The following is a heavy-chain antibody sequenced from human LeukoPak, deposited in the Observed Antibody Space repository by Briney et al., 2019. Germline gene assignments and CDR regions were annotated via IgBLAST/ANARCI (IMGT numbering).Heavy chain of an antibody. CDR1: GFTFSSYG. CDR2: ISYDGSNK. V-gene: IGHV3-30*18. Sequence: PGGSLRLSCAASGFTFSSYGMHWVRQAPGKGLEWVAVISYDGSNKYYADSVKGRFTISRDNSKNTLYLQMNSLRVEDTAVYYCGKDDSKIQPFDSWGQGPLVTVSS. D-gene: IGHD5-18*01. J-gene: IGHJ4*02. CDR3: GKDDSKIQPFDS.